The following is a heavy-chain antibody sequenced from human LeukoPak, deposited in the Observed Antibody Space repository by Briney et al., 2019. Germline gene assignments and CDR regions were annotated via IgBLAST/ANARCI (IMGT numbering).Heavy chain of an antibody. D-gene: IGHD3-10*02. CDR1: GFTFSSYS. CDR3: AELGITMIGGV. Sequence: PGGSLTLSCAASGFTFSSYSMNWVRQAPGKGLEWVSSISSSSSYIYYADSVKGRFTISRDNAKNSLYLQMNSLRAEDTAVYYCAELGITMIGGVWGKGPTVTISS. J-gene: IGHJ6*04. V-gene: IGHV3-21*01. CDR2: ISSSSSYI.